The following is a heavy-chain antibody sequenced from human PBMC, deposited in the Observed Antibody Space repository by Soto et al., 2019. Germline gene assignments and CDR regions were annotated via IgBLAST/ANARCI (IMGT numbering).Heavy chain of an antibody. J-gene: IGHJ4*02. CDR1: GGSVSSYY. CDR3: ERQTHRSYGLYWFDY. Sequence: SETLSLTCTVSGGSVSSYYWSWIRQSPGKGLEWIGFIYYSGSTKYKPSLKSRVTISVDTSKNQFSLKVSSATAADTAVYYCERQTHRSYGLYWFDYWGLGTLVTVSS. CDR2: IYYSGST. D-gene: IGHD2-2*02. V-gene: IGHV4-59*08.